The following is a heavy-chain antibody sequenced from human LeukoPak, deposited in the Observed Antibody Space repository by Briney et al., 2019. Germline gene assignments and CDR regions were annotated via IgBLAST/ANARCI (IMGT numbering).Heavy chain of an antibody. CDR2: IYTSGST. CDR3: ARESKSYDGSGYYHDY. D-gene: IGHD3-22*01. V-gene: IGHV4-4*07. J-gene: IGHJ4*02. CDR1: GGSIRNYY. Sequence: SETLSLTCTVSGGSIRNYYWSWVRQPAENGLEGIGRIYTSGSTNYNPSLKSRVTMSVDTSQNQFSLKLSSVTAADTAVYYCARESKSYDGSGYYHDYWGQGTLVTVSS.